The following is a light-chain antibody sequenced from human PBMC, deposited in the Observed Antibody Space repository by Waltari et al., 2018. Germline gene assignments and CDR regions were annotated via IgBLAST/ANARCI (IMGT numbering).Light chain of an antibody. J-gene: IGKJ4*01. CDR2: EAS. V-gene: IGKV3-11*01. Sequence: EIVLTQSPATLSLSPGERATLSCGASQSVSSYLAWYRQKPGQAPRLLIYEASNRATGIPVRFSGSGSGTDFTLTISSLEPEDSAVYYCQQSRNWPLTFGGGTKVEIK. CDR3: QQSRNWPLT. CDR1: QSVSSY.